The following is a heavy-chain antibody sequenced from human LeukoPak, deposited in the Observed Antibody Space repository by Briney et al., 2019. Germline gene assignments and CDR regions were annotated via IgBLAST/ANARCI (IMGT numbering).Heavy chain of an antibody. CDR2: IYYSGSS. V-gene: IGHV4-30-4*01. CDR1: GGSISSGDYY. CDR3: ARGGKAAVRFDL. J-gene: IGHJ2*01. D-gene: IGHD2-15*01. Sequence: PSETLSLTCAVSGGSISSGDYYWSWIRQPPGKGLEWIGYIYYSGSSYYHPSLESRVTISVDTSKNQFSLKLSSVTAADTAVYYCARGGKAAVRFDLWGRGTLVTVSS.